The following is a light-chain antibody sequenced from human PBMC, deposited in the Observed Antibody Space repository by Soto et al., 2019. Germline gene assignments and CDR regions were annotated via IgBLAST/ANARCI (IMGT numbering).Light chain of an antibody. CDR2: GAS. J-gene: IGKJ3*01. CDR3: QQYNIWPRA. V-gene: IGKV3-15*01. Sequence: EIVMTQSPATLSVSPGERATLSCRASQSVSSNLAWFQQKPGQAPRLLIYGASTRATGIPARFSGSGSGTEFTLTISSLQSEDFAAYYCQQYNIWPRAFGPGTKVDIK. CDR1: QSVSSN.